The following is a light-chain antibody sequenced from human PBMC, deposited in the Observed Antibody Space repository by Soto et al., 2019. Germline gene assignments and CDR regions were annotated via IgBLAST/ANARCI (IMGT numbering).Light chain of an antibody. Sequence: DIQMTQSPSSLSASLGDRVTITCRASQSISSYLNWYQQKPGKAPKLLIYAASNLETGVPSRFSGSGSGTEFTLTINSLQPDDFATYYCQQYENYPLTFGGGTKVDIK. CDR2: AAS. CDR1: QSISSY. J-gene: IGKJ4*01. V-gene: IGKV1-33*01. CDR3: QQYENYPLT.